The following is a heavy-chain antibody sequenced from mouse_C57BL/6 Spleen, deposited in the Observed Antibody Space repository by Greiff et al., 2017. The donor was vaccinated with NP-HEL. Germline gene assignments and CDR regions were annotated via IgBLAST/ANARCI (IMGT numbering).Heavy chain of an antibody. CDR2: IYPGSGST. J-gene: IGHJ4*01. V-gene: IGHV1-55*01. D-gene: IGHD1-1*01. Sequence: QVQLQQPGAELVKPGASVKLSCKASGYTFTSYWITWVKQRPGQGLEWIGDIYPGSGSTNYNEKFKSKATLTVDTSSSTAYMQLSSLTSEDSAVYYCARERMTTVVATDYAMDYWGQGTSVTVSA. CDR1: GYTFTSYW. CDR3: ARERMTTVVATDYAMDY.